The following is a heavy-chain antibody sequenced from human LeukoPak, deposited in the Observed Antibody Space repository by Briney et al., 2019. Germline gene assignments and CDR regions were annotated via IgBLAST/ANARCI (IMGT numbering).Heavy chain of an antibody. CDR1: GGSFSGYY. D-gene: IGHD2-8*02. J-gene: IGHJ6*03. Sequence: PSETLSLTCAVYGGSFSGYYWSWIRQPPGKGLEWIGEINHSGSTNHNPSLKSRVTISVDTSKNQFSLRLSSVTAADTAVYYCARGKSSGGGSYYYYYYMDVWGKGTTVTVSS. CDR3: ARGKSSGGGSYYYYYYMDV. V-gene: IGHV4-34*01. CDR2: INHSGST.